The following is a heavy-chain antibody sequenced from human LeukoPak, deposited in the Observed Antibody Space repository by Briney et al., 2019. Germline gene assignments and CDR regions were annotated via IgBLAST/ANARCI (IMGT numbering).Heavy chain of an antibody. CDR3: AKEEAEGHYSTFDF. D-gene: IGHD3-10*01. CDR1: GFTFSSYA. CDR2: ISGNGGST. J-gene: IGHJ4*02. Sequence: SGGSLRLSCAASGFTFSSYAMSWVRQAPGKGLEWVSAISGNGGSTYYADSVKGRFTISRDNSKNTLHLQMNSLRAEDTAVYYCAKEEAEGHYSTFDFWGQGTLVTVSS. V-gene: IGHV3-23*01.